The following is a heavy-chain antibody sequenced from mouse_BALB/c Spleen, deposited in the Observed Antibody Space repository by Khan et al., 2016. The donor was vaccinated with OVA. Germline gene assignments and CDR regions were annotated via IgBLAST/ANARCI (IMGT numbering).Heavy chain of an antibody. D-gene: IGHD1-1*01. CDR3: ARWSCHYRLAY. Sequence: QIQLQQSGAELVRPSDSLSISCTVSGYSFTDFSMHWVNQRHAKSLEWIVVISTYYGDTNYNQNFKGKATMTVDKSSSTSFMELTSLTSEDSAIYNCARWSCHYRLAYWGQGTSVTVSA. CDR1: GYSFTDFS. J-gene: IGHJ4*01. CDR2: ISTYYGDT. V-gene: IGHV1S137*01.